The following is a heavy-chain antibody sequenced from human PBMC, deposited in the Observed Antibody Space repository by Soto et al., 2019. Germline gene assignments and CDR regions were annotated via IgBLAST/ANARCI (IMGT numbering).Heavy chain of an antibody. CDR1: GGTFSSYA. D-gene: IGHD6-19*01. J-gene: IGHJ6*02. V-gene: IGHV1-69*06. Sequence: SVKVSCKASGGTFSSYAISWVRQAPGQGLEWMGGIIPIFGTANYAQKFQGRVTITADKPTSTAYMELSSLRSEDTAVYYCARGGAVAGAPRDYYYYYGMDVWGQGTTVTVSS. CDR3: ARGGAVAGAPRDYYYYYGMDV. CDR2: IIPIFGTA.